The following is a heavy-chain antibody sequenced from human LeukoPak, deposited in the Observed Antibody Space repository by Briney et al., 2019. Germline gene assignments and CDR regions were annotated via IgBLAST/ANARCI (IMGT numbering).Heavy chain of an antibody. D-gene: IGHD7-27*01. CDR3: AKSPYLFRYLTAPFDY. Sequence: GGSLRLSCAASGFTFSSYAMSWVRQAPGKGLEWVSAISGSGGSTYYADSVKGRFTISRDNSKNTLYLQMNSLRAEDTAVYCCAKSPYLFRYLTAPFDYWGQGTLVTVSS. CDR2: ISGSGGST. J-gene: IGHJ4*02. CDR1: GFTFSSYA. V-gene: IGHV3-23*01.